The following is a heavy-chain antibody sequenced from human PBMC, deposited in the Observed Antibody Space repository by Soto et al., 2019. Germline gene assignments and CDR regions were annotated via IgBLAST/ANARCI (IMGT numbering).Heavy chain of an antibody. CDR3: ARQAKIGDRSQFYFDS. CDR1: GFTVSSNY. D-gene: IGHD3-16*01. Sequence: GGSLRLSCAASGFTVSSNYMSWVRQAPGKGLEWVSVIYSGGSTYYADSVKGRFTISRDNSKNTLYLQMDSLRPDDTAVYYCARQAKIGDRSQFYFDSWGQGTLVTVSS. J-gene: IGHJ4*02. V-gene: IGHV3-53*05. CDR2: IYSGGST.